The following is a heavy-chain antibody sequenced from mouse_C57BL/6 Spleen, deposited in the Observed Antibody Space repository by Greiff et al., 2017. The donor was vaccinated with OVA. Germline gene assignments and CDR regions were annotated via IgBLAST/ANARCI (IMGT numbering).Heavy chain of an antibody. J-gene: IGHJ3*01. CDR2: IGPGTGST. Sequence: VQLQQSGAELVKPGASVTISCKASGYTFTDYYINWVKQRPGHGLEWIGEIGPGTGSTYYNEKFKGKATLTADKSSSTAYMQLSSLTSEDSAVYFCARDYDGGRFAYWGQGTLVTVSA. CDR3: ARDYDGGRFAY. D-gene: IGHD2-4*01. V-gene: IGHV1-77*01. CDR1: GYTFTDYY.